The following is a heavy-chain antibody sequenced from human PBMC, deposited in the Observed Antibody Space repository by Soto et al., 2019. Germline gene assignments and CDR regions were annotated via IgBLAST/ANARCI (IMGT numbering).Heavy chain of an antibody. V-gene: IGHV5-51*01. D-gene: IGHD3-22*01. CDR1: GYSFSRYW. CDR2: IYPGDSDT. Sequence: XDSLTISLKGSGYSFSRYWIAWVRQTPGKGLEWMGLIYPGDSDTRYSPSFQGQVTISADKSITTAYLQWSSLKATDTAIYYCARDTFSGDSSGPHYWGQGTLVTVSS. CDR3: ARDTFSGDSSGPHY. J-gene: IGHJ4*02.